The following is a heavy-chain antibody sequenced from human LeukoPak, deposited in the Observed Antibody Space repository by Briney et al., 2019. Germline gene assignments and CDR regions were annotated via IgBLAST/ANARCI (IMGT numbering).Heavy chain of an antibody. CDR1: GGSISSSSYY. J-gene: IGHJ3*02. Sequence: SETLSLTCTVSGGSISSSSYYWGWIRQPPGKGLEWLGSIYYSGSTYYNPSLKSRVTISVDTSKNQFSLKLSSVTAADTAVYYCARLPVPSIVVVPAARAFDIWGQGTMVTVSS. CDR2: IYYSGST. D-gene: IGHD2-2*01. V-gene: IGHV4-39*07. CDR3: ARLPVPSIVVVPAARAFDI.